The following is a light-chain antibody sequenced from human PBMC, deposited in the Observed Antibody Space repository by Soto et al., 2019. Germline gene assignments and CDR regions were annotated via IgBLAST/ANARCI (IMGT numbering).Light chain of an antibody. J-gene: IGKJ5*01. CDR3: QHYGSPPLVT. CDR2: GAS. Sequence: EIVLTQSPGTLSLSPGERATLSCRASQSVSSSYLAWYQQKPGQAPRLLIYGASSRATGIPDRFSGSGSGTDFTLNISRLEPEDFAVYYCQHYGSPPLVTVGQGTRLEIK. V-gene: IGKV3-20*01. CDR1: QSVSSSY.